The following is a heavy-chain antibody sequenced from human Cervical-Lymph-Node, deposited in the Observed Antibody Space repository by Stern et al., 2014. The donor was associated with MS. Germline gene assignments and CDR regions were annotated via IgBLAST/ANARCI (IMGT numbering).Heavy chain of an antibody. D-gene: IGHD2-21*02. J-gene: IGHJ2*01. CDR1: GISLSTSGVG. CDR2: IYWDDDE. CDR3: AHRGDSWYFDL. V-gene: IGHV2-5*02. Sequence: QVTLSESGPTLVKPTQTLTLTCTFSGISLSTSGVGVGWIRQPPGKALEWLALIYWDDDERYSPSLKSRLTITKDTSKNQVVLTMTNMDPVDTGTYYCAHRGDSWYFDLWGRGTLVTVSS.